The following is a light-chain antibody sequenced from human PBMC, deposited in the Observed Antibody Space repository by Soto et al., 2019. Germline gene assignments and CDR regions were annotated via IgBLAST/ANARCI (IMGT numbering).Light chain of an antibody. J-gene: IGKJ2*01. V-gene: IGKV3-20*01. CDR2: GVS. Sequence: EIVLTQSPGTLSLSPGERATLSCRASQTVRNSYLAWYQQKPGQAPRLLIYGVSARATGLPDRFSGSGSGTDFTLTISRLEPEDFAVFYCQQYDGSLPYTFGQGTKLEIK. CDR1: QTVRNSY. CDR3: QQYDGSLPYT.